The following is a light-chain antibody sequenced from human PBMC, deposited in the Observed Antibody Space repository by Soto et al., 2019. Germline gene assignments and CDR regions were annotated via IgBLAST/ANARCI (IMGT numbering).Light chain of an antibody. CDR1: SSNIGSNT. CDR3: AAWDDSLNGYV. V-gene: IGLV1-44*01. Sequence: QSVLTQPPSASETPGQRVTISCSGSSSNIGSNTVNWYQQFPETAPKLLIFGNDQRPSGVPDRFSGSKSGTSASLAISGLQSEDEADYYCAAWDDSLNGYVFGTGTQLTVL. CDR2: GND. J-gene: IGLJ1*01.